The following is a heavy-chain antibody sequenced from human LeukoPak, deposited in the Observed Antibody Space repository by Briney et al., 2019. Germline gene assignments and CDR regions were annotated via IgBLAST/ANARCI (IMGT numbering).Heavy chain of an antibody. Sequence: ASVKVSCKASGYTFTSYDINWVGRATGQGLEWMAWMNPNSGNTGYAQKFQGRVTMTRNTSISTAYMELSSLRSEDTAVYYCAKGSGSYWAYYFDYWGQGTLVTVSS. CDR1: GYTFTSYD. CDR2: MNPNSGNT. V-gene: IGHV1-8*01. D-gene: IGHD3-10*01. CDR3: AKGSGSYWAYYFDY. J-gene: IGHJ4*02.